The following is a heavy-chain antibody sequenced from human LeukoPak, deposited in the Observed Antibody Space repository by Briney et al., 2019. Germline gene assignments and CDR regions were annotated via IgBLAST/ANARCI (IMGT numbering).Heavy chain of an antibody. Sequence: PGGSLRLSCAASGFTVSSNYMNWVRQAPGKGLEWVSVIYSGGSTYYADSVKGRFTISRDNSKNTLYLQMNSLRAEDTAVYYCAREGKWLQLRYFDYWGQGALVTVSS. CDR1: GFTVSSNY. D-gene: IGHD5-24*01. V-gene: IGHV3-53*01. CDR2: IYSGGST. CDR3: AREGKWLQLRYFDY. J-gene: IGHJ4*02.